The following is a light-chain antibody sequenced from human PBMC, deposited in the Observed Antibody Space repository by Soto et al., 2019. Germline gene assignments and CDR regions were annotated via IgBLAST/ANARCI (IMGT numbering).Light chain of an antibody. CDR2: KAS. V-gene: IGKV1-5*03. CDR1: QSISSW. J-gene: IGKJ2*01. Sequence: DIQMTQSPSTLSASVGDRVTITCRASQSISSWLAWYQQKPGKAPKLLIYKASSLESGVPSRFSGSGSGTEFTLTISSLQPDGFATYYCQQYNSPVTFGQGTKVDIK. CDR3: QQYNSPVT.